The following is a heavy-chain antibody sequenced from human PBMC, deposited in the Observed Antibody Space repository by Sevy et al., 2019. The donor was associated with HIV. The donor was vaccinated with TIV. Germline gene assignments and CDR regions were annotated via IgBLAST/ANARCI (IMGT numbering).Heavy chain of an antibody. CDR2: ISSSSTYI. CDR3: ARATYYYASGVLKDIDY. D-gene: IGHD3-10*01. J-gene: IGHJ4*02. CDR1: GFTFSSYS. Sequence: GGSLRLSCAASGFTFSSYSIYWVRQAPGKGLEWVSSISSSSTYIYYADSLKGRFTISRDDAKNSVFLQMNSLRAEDTAVYYCARATYYYASGVLKDIDYWGQGTLVTVSS. V-gene: IGHV3-21*03.